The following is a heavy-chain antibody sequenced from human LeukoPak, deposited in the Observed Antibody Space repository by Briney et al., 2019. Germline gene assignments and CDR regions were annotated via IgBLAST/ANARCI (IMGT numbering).Heavy chain of an antibody. CDR3: ARGARFATGTTEV. CDR2: IYPGDSDT. D-gene: IGHD1-1*01. CDR1: GYSFPNYW. V-gene: IGHV5-51*01. Sequence: GESLKISCKVSGYSFPNYWIGWVRQMPGKGLEWMGIIYPGDSDTRYSPSFQGQVTISADKSISTAYLQWSSLKASDTAMYYCARGARFATGTTEVWGQGTLVTVSS. J-gene: IGHJ4*02.